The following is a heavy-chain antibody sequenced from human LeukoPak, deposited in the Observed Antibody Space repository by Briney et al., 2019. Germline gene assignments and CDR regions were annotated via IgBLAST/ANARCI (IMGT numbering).Heavy chain of an antibody. J-gene: IGHJ4*02. CDR2: ISSSSSYT. CDR1: GFTFSSYS. CDR3: ARSGSHDY. V-gene: IGHV3-21*05. Sequence: GGSLRLSCAASGFTFSSYSMNWVRQAPGKGLEWVSYISSSSSYTNYADSVKGRFTISRDNAKDSLYLQMNSLRADDTAVYYCARSGSHDYWGQGTLVTVSS. D-gene: IGHD1-26*01.